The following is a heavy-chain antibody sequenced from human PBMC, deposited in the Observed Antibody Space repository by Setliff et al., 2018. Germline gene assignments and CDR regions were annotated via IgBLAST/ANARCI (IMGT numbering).Heavy chain of an antibody. Sequence: ASVKVSCKASGYTFINFGITWVRQAPGQGLEWMGWININNFNTKYAQKLQDRVTMTTDTSTSTAYMDLRSLRSDDTAMYYCARINFYVSSGFYYASDYWGQGTLVTVSS. CDR3: ARINFYVSSGFYYASDY. D-gene: IGHD3-22*01. CDR1: GYTFINFG. J-gene: IGHJ4*02. CDR2: ININNFNT. V-gene: IGHV1-18*01.